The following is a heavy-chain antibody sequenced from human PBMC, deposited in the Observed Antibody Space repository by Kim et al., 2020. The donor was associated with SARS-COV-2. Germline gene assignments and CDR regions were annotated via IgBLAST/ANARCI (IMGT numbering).Heavy chain of an antibody. V-gene: IGHV4-34*01. J-gene: IGHJ5*02. D-gene: IGHD2-15*01. CDR1: GGSFSGYY. CDR3: ARGLIVVVVAASNWFDP. Sequence: SETLSLTCAVYGGSFSGYYWSWIRQPPGKGLEWIGEINHSGSTNYNPSLKSRVTISVDTSKNQFSLKLSSVTAEDTAVYYCARGLIVVVVAASNWFDPWGQGTLVTVSS. CDR2: INHSGST.